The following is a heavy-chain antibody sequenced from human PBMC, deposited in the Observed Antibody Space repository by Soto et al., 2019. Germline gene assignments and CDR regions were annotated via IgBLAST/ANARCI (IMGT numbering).Heavy chain of an antibody. J-gene: IGHJ3*01. CDR2: INPKTGGA. V-gene: IGHV1-2*04. Sequence: QVHLVQSGAEVKKPGASVKVSCKASGYTFTGYYIHWVRQAPGQGLEWMGWINPKTGGANIAQKFQGWVTMTRDTYISTTYMELSNLRSNDTAVYYCARDYYDGSASYGIEFWGQGTMVTVAS. D-gene: IGHD3-16*01. CDR1: GYTFTGYY. CDR3: ARDYYDGSASYGIEF.